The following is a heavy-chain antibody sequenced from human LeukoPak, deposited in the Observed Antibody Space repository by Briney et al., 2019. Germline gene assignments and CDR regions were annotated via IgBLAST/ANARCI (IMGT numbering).Heavy chain of an antibody. CDR3: AREMWSAAATTYDWFDP. CDR2: IYISGST. J-gene: IGHJ5*02. D-gene: IGHD6-13*01. Sequence: SETLSLTCTVSGGSISGYYWSWIRQPAGKGLEWIGRIYISGSTNYNPSLKSRVTMSVDTSSNQFSLKLSSVTAADTAVYYCAREMWSAAATTYDWFDPWGQGTLVTVSS. V-gene: IGHV4-4*07. CDR1: GGSISGYY.